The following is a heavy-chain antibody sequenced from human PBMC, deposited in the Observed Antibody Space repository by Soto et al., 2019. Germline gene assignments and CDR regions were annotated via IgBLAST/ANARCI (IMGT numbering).Heavy chain of an antibody. CDR3: ARGTSIAYYDFWSGYYTSPYYYGMDV. Sequence: SYTLSLTCTVAGGSISSYYWSWVRQPPGKGLEWIGYIYYSGSTNYNPSLKSRVTISVDTSKNQFSLKLSSVTAADTAVYYGARGTSIAYYDFWSGYYTSPYYYGMDVWGQGTTVTASS. CDR2: IYYSGST. CDR1: GGSISSYY. D-gene: IGHD3-3*01. J-gene: IGHJ6*02. V-gene: IGHV4-59*01.